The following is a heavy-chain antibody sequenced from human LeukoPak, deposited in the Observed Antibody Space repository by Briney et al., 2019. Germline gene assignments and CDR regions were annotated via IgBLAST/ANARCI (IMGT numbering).Heavy chain of an antibody. CDR3: ARVRSSGMVRGEEGY. J-gene: IGHJ4*02. CDR1: GYTFTSYG. D-gene: IGHD3-10*01. CDR2: MNPNSGNT. V-gene: IGHV1-8*02. Sequence: GASVKVSCKASGYTFTSYGISWVRQAPGQGLEWMGWMNPNSGNTGYAQKFQGRVTMTRNTSISTAYMELSSLRSEDTAVYYCARVRSSGMVRGEEGYWGQGTLVTVSS.